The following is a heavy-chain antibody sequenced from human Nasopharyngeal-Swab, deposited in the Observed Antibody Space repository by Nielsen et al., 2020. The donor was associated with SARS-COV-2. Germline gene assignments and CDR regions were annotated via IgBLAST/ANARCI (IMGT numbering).Heavy chain of an antibody. CDR3: ARAFRDGYNYGY. D-gene: IGHD5-24*01. CDR2: INPSGGST. Sequence: WVRQAPGQGLEWMGIINPSGGSTSYAQKFQGRVTTTRDTSTSTVYMELSSLRSEDTAVYYCARAFRDGYNYGYWGQGTLVTVSS. J-gene: IGHJ4*02. V-gene: IGHV1-46*01.